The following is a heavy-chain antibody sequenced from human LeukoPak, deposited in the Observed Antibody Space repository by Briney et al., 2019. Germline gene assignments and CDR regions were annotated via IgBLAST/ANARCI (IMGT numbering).Heavy chain of an antibody. V-gene: IGHV3-33*01. D-gene: IGHD3-10*01. J-gene: IGHJ4*02. CDR1: GCTFSNYA. CDR2: IWSDGSNK. CDR3: ARTPSVYYGSGNYFDY. Sequence: GGSLGLSCIVSGCTFSNYAMTWVRQAPGKGLEWVTIIWSDGSNKYYADSVKGRFTISRDDSKNTLYLQMNSLRAEDTAVYYCARTPSVYYGSGNYFDYWGQGTLVTVSS.